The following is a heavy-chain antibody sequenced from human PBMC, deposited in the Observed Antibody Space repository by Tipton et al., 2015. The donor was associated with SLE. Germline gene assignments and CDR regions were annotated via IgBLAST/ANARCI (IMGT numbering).Heavy chain of an antibody. CDR1: GGSISSNY. V-gene: IGHV4-59*08. CDR3: ATRSDWYLEGSPLFDS. CDR2: ISDGGGT. J-gene: IGHJ4*02. Sequence: TLSLTCSVSGGSISSNYWIWIRQPPGKGLEWIGYISDGGGTNYNPSLKSRVTISVDTSKNHFSLRLSSVTAADTAVYYCATRSDWYLEGSPLFDSWGQGTLVTVSA. D-gene: IGHD6-19*01.